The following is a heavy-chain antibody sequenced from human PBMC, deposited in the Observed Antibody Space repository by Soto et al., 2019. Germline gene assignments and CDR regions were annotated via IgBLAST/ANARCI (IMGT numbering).Heavy chain of an antibody. V-gene: IGHV1-69*13. Sequence: SVKVSCKASGGTFSSYAISWVRQAPGQGLEWMGGIIPIFGTANYAQKFQGRVTITADESTSTAYMEPSSLRSEDTAVYYCARVRGSATRLRAFDIRGQGPMVTLSS. CDR1: GGTFSSYA. D-gene: IGHD3-16*01. CDR3: ARVRGSATRLRAFDI. J-gene: IGHJ3*02. CDR2: IIPIFGTA.